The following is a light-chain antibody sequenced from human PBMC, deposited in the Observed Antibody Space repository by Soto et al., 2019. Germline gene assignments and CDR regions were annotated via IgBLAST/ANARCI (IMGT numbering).Light chain of an antibody. CDR2: GAS. CDR3: QQYNTWPPIT. V-gene: IGKV3-15*01. CDR1: QSISDT. Sequence: EIVMTQSPATLSVSPGGRATLSCRASQSISDTLAWYQQKPGQAPRLLIYGASIRATGIPARFSGSGSWTEFTLTISSLQSEDFAVYYCQQYNTWPPITFGQGTRLEI. J-gene: IGKJ5*01.